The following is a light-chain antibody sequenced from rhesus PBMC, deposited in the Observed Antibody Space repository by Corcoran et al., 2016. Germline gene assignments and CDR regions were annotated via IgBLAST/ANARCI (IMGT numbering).Light chain of an antibody. CDR1: QGISNN. CDR2: YAS. Sequence: DIQMTQSPSSLSASVGDTVTITCRASQGISNNLAWYQQKPRKVPKLLIYYASTLQSGVPSRFSGSGSGTDFTLTISSLQPEDFATYCCPHGYGTPPFGGGTKVEIK. J-gene: IGKJ4*01. CDR3: PHGYGTPP. V-gene: IGKV1S15*01.